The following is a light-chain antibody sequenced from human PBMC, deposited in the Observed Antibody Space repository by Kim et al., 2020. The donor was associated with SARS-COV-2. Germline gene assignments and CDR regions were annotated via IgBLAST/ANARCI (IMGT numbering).Light chain of an antibody. CDR2: QDS. CDR3: QAWDSSTNVV. J-gene: IGLJ2*01. CDR1: KLGDKY. V-gene: IGLV3-1*01. Sequence: PGQTASITCSGDKLGDKYACWYQQKPGQSPVLVIYQDSKRPSGIPERFSGSNSGNTATLTICGTQAMDEADYYCQAWDSSTNVVFGGGTQLTVL.